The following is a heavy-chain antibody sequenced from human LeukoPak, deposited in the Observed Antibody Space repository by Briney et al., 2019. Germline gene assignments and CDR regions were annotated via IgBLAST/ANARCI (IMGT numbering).Heavy chain of an antibody. CDR3: ARGVPSSSSPRLDY. J-gene: IGHJ4*02. Sequence: KPSETLSLTCTVSGGSISSSSYYWGWIRQPPGKGLEWIGSIYYSGSTYYNPSLKSRVTISVDTSQNQFSLKLSSVTAADTAVYYCARGVPSSSSPRLDYWGQGTLVTVSS. CDR1: GGSISSSSYY. D-gene: IGHD6-6*01. V-gene: IGHV4-39*01. CDR2: IYYSGST.